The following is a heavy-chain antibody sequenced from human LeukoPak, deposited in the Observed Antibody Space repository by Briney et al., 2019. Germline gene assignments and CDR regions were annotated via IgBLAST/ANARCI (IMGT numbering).Heavy chain of an antibody. CDR3: TRGERSSLYFDY. V-gene: IGHV3-21*01. CDR2: ISSSIGYI. D-gene: IGHD2-15*01. CDR1: GLTFTTYT. Sequence: PGGSLRLSCAASGLTFTTYTMSWVRQAPGKGLEWVASISSSIGYIFYTDSLKGRFTISRDNAQKSVFLQMNSLRVEDTAIYYCTRGERSSLYFDYWGQGALVTVSS. J-gene: IGHJ4*02.